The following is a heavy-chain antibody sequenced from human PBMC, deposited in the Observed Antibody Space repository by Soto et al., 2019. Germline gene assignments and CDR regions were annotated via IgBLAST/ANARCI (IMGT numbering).Heavy chain of an antibody. CDR2: ISSSGSTI. Sequence: GGSLRLSCAASGFTFSDYYMSWIRQAPRKGLEWVSYISSSGSTIYYADSVKGRFTISRDNAKNSLYLQMNSLRAEDTAVYYCARAAYCSGGSCRYVIGFDYWGQGTLVTVSS. CDR1: GFTFSDYY. D-gene: IGHD2-15*01. CDR3: ARAAYCSGGSCRYVIGFDY. V-gene: IGHV3-11*01. J-gene: IGHJ4*02.